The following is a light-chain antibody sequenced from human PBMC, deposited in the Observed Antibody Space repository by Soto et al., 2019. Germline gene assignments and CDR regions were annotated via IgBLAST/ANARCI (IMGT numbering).Light chain of an antibody. CDR2: VGTGGIVG. Sequence: QPVLTQPPSASASLGASVTLTCTLSSGYSNYKVDWYQQRPGKGPRFVMRVGTGGIVGSKGDGIPDRFSVLGSGLNRYLTIKNIQEEDESDYHCGADHGSGSNPYVVFGGGTQLTVL. V-gene: IGLV9-49*01. J-gene: IGLJ2*01. CDR1: SGYSNYK. CDR3: GADHGSGSNPYVV.